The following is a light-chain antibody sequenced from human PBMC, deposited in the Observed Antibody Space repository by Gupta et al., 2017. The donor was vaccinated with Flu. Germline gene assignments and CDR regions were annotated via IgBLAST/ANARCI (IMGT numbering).Light chain of an antibody. V-gene: IGLV2-14*01. CDR1: SSDIGSYDY. CDR3: SSHTATNTRV. Sequence: QSALTQPASVSGSPGPSITISCTGTSSDIGSYDYVSWYQQHPGKAPKLMIYEVSNRPSGVSNRFSGSKSGNTASLTISGLQAEDEADYYCSSHTATNTRVFGEGTKLTVL. CDR2: EVS. J-gene: IGLJ2*01.